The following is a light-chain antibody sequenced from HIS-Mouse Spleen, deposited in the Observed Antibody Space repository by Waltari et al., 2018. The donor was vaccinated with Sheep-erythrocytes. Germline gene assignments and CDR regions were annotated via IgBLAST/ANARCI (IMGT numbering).Light chain of an antibody. J-gene: IGLJ3*02. V-gene: IGLV1-40*01. CDR1: RSNIGAGYD. Sequence: QSVLTQPPSVSGAPGQRATISCTGSRSNIGAGYDVHWYQQLPGTAPKLLIYGNSNRPSGVPDRFSGSKSGNSASLAITGLQAEDEADYYCSSYTSSSTWVFGGGTKLTVL. CDR2: GNS. CDR3: SSYTSSSTWV.